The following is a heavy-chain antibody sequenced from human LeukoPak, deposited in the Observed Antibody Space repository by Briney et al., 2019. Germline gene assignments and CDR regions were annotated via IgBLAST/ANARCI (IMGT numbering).Heavy chain of an antibody. CDR1: GFTFSSYA. Sequence: GGSLRLSCAASGFTFSSYAMSWVRQAPGKGLEWVSAISVSGGSTYYADSVKGRFTISRDNSKNTLYLQMNSLRAGDTAVYYCARSGGYCSSTSCRASYYYYGMDVWGKGTTVTVSS. D-gene: IGHD2-2*01. V-gene: IGHV3-23*01. CDR2: ISVSGGST. J-gene: IGHJ6*04. CDR3: ARSGGYCSSTSCRASYYYYGMDV.